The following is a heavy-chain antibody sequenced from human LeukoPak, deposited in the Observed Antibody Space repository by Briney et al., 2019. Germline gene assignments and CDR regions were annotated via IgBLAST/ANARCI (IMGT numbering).Heavy chain of an antibody. J-gene: IGHJ3*02. Sequence: VASVKVSCKASGGTFSSYAINWVRQAPGQGLEWMGGIIPIFGTSNYAHKFQGRVTITADESTSTVYMELSSLRSEDTAVYYCARVRDGYNDAYDIWGQGTMVTVHS. D-gene: IGHD5-24*01. CDR3: ARVRDGYNDAYDI. CDR1: GGTFSSYA. V-gene: IGHV1-69*13. CDR2: IIPIFGTS.